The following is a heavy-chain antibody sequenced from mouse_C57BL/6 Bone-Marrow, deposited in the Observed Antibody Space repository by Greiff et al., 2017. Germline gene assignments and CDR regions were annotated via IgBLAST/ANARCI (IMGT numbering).Heavy chain of an antibody. Sequence: VQLQQPGAELVKPGASVKLSCKASGYTFTSYWMHWVKQRPGRGLEWIGRIDPTSGGTKYNEKFKRKATLTVDKPSSTAYMQLSILTAKDAAVEECARSTVVVDYWGQGTTLTVSS. CDR1: GYTFTSYW. J-gene: IGHJ2*01. CDR2: IDPTSGGT. CDR3: ARSTVVVDY. V-gene: IGHV1-72*01. D-gene: IGHD1-1*01.